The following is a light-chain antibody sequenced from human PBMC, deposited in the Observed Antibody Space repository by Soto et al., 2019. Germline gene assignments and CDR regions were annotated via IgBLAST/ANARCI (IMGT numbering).Light chain of an antibody. CDR1: QSVSNY. J-gene: IGKJ4*01. CDR3: QQRSNWPPLT. CDR2: DAS. V-gene: IGKV3-11*01. Sequence: EIVLTQSPATLSLSPGERATLSCRASQSVSNYLAWCQQKPGQAPRLLIYDASNRATGIPARFSGSGSGTDFTLTISSLEPEDFAVYYCQQRSNWPPLTFGGGTKVEIK.